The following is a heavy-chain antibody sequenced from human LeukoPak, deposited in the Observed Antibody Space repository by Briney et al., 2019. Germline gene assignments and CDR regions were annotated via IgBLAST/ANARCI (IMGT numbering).Heavy chain of an antibody. D-gene: IGHD2-2*01. CDR2: IYHSGST. CDR3: ARGQDIVVVPPPALFDY. V-gene: IGHV4-30-2*01. Sequence: NASQTLSLTCTVSGGSISSGGYYWSWIRQPPGKGLEWIGYIYHSGSTYYNPSLKSRVTISVDRSKNQFSLKLSSVTAADTAVYYCARGQDIVVVPPPALFDYWGQGTLVTVSS. J-gene: IGHJ4*02. CDR1: GGSISSGGYY.